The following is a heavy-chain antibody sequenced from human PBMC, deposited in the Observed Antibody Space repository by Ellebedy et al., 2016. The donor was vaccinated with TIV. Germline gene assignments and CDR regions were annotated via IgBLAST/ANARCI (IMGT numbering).Heavy chain of an antibody. D-gene: IGHD6-19*01. CDR2: ISDSGTST. CDR1: GCTFSNNA. CDR3: AKGRGGGSDSSAPRYYFDS. Sequence: GESLKISCAASGCTFSNNAMSWVRQAPGKGLELVSAISDSGTSTYYADSVKGRFTISRDNSKKTLYLQMNSLRAEDTAVYYWAKGRGGGSDSSAPRYYFDSWGLGTLVTVSS. J-gene: IGHJ4*02. V-gene: IGHV3-23*01.